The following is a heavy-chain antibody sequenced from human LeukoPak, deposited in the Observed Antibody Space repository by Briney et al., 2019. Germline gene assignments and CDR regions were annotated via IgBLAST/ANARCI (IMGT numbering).Heavy chain of an antibody. V-gene: IGHV3-30*19. CDR3: ANGDRYSNYFGDAFDI. CDR2: ISYDGSNK. CDR1: GFTFSSYG. Sequence: GGSLRLSCAASGFTFSSYGMHWVRQAPGKGLEWVAVISYDGSNKYYADSVKGRFTISRDNSKNTLYLQMNSLRAEDTAVYYCANGDRYSNYFGDAFDIWGQGTMVTVSS. J-gene: IGHJ3*02. D-gene: IGHD4-11*01.